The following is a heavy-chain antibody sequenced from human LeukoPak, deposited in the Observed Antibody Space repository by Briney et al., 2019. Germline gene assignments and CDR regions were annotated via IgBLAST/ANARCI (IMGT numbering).Heavy chain of an antibody. V-gene: IGHV1-69*13. CDR3: ARGTTVVTTSFDY. CDR1: GGTFSSYA. Sequence: SVKVSCKASGGTFSSYAISWVRQAPGQGLEWMGGIIPIFGTANYAQKFQGRVTITADESTSTAYMELSSLRSEDTAVYYCARGTTVVTTSFDYWGQRTLVTVSS. CDR2: IIPIFGTA. J-gene: IGHJ4*02. D-gene: IGHD4-23*01.